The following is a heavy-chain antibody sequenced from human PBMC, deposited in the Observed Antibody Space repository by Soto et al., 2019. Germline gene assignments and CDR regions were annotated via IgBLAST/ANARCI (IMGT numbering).Heavy chain of an antibody. CDR1: GGTFSSYA. CDR3: ARGYCTNGVCYIGFTSYYYYYGMDV. D-gene: IGHD2-8*01. Sequence: SVKVSCKASGGTFSSYAISWVRQAPGQGLEWMGGIIPIFGTANYAQKFQGRVTITADESTSTAYMELSSLRSEDTAVYYCARGYCTNGVCYIGFTSYYYYYGMDVWGQGTTVTVSS. J-gene: IGHJ6*02. CDR2: IIPIFGTA. V-gene: IGHV1-69*13.